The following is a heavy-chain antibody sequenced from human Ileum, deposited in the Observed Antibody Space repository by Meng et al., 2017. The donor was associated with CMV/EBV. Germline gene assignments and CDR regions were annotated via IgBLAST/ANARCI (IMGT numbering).Heavy chain of an antibody. CDR3: SRGNLGFPMDV. V-gene: IGHV3-23*01. J-gene: IGHJ6*02. D-gene: IGHD7-27*01. Sequence: GESLKISCAASGFTFNIYAMTWVRQAPGKGLEWVSTISANGGSTYYADSVEGRFTIPRDNSDNTLYLQMNNLRVEDAAIYYCSRGNLGFPMDVWGQGTTVTVSS. CDR2: ISANGGST. CDR1: GFTFNIYA.